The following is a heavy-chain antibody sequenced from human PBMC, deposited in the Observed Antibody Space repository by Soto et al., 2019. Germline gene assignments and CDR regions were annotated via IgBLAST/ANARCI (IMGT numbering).Heavy chain of an antibody. J-gene: IGHJ4*02. D-gene: IGHD3-3*01. CDR2: INAGNGNT. CDR3: ARVRSPYDFWSGYPDLDY. Sequence: ASVKVSCKASGYTFTSYAMHWVRQAPGQRLEWMGWINAGNGNTKYSQKFQGRVTITRDTSASTAYMELSSLRSEDTAVYYCARVRSPYDFWSGYPDLDYWGQGTLVTVSS. CDR1: GYTFTSYA. V-gene: IGHV1-3*01.